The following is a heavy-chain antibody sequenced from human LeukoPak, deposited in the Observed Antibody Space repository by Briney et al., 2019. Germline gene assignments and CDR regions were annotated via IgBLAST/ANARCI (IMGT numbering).Heavy chain of an antibody. CDR3: AKDSVGGYDYVWGSYRYRTETNKYGMDV. CDR2: ISYVGSNK. D-gene: IGHD3-16*02. Sequence: GRSLRLSCAASGFTFSSYGMHWVRQAPGKGLVWVAVISYVGSNKYYADSVKGRFTISRDNSKNTLYLQMNSLRAEDTAVYYCAKDSVGGYDYVWGSYRYRTETNKYGMDVWGQGTTVTVSS. CDR1: GFTFSSYG. V-gene: IGHV3-30*18. J-gene: IGHJ6*02.